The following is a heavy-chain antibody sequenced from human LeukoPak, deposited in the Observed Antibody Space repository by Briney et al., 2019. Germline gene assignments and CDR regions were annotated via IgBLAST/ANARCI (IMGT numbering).Heavy chain of an antibody. D-gene: IGHD5-12*01. CDR1: GFAFSRFW. J-gene: IGHJ4*02. CDR2: IKQDGSEK. CDR3: ARDGTYTDYDPDFDI. V-gene: IGHV3-7*04. Sequence: GGSLRLSCAASGFAFSRFWMSWVRQAPGKGLEWVANIKQDGSEKYYVDSVKGRFTISRDNAKNSLYLQMNSLRAEDTAVFYCARDGTYTDYDPDFDIWGQGTLVTVSS.